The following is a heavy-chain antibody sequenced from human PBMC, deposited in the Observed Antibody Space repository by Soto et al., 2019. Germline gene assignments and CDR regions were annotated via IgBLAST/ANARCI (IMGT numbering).Heavy chain of an antibody. J-gene: IGHJ3*02. CDR3: ARDRRLRRVESAFDI. CDR2: IYYSGST. CDR1: GGSISSGGYY. V-gene: IGHV4-31*03. Sequence: SETLSLTCTVSGGSISSGGYYWSWIRQHPGKGLEWIGYIYYSGSTYYNPSLKSRVTISVDTSKNQFPLKLSSVTAADTAVYYCARDRRLRRVESAFDIWGQGTMVTVSS. D-gene: IGHD5-12*01.